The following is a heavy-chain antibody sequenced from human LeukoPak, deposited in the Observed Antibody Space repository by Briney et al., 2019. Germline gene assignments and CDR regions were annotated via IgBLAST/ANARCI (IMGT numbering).Heavy chain of an antibody. CDR1: GFTFSSYS. CDR2: ISSSSSYI. J-gene: IGHJ5*02. D-gene: IGHD2-2*01. CDR3: ARGGDCTSTSCYSNWFDP. V-gene: IGHV3-21*01. Sequence: PGGSLRLSCAASGFTFSSYSMNWVRQAPGKGLEWVSSISSSSSYIYYADSVKGRFTISRDNAKNSLYLQMNSLRAEDTAVYYCARGGDCTSTSCYSNWFDPWGQGTLVTVSS.